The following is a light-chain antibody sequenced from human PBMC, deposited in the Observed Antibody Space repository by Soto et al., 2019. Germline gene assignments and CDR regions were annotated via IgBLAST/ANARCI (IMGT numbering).Light chain of an antibody. CDR3: QQRNSWPLT. J-gene: IGKJ4*01. CDR1: QTIGNN. V-gene: IGKV3D-15*01. CDR2: GTS. Sequence: ELGMTQSPGPLSVSAGERANLSGAASQTIGNNLAWYQPSPGQAPRLLIYGTSSRATGIPDRFSGRGSGTDFTLTISSLEPEDFASYYCQQRNSWPLTFGGGPKLDIK.